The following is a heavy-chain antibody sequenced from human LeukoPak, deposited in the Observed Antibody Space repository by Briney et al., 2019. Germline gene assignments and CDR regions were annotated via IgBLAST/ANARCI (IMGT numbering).Heavy chain of an antibody. CDR3: ARWVRFLESFDY. CDR2: IYSGGST. J-gene: IGHJ4*02. Sequence: PGGSLRLSCAASGITVSSNYMSWVRLAPGKGLEWVSVIYSGGSTYYAGSVKGRFTISRDNSKNTVYLQMNSLRGEDTAVYYCARWVRFLESFDYWGQGTLVTVSS. CDR1: GITVSSNY. V-gene: IGHV3-66*01. D-gene: IGHD3-3*01.